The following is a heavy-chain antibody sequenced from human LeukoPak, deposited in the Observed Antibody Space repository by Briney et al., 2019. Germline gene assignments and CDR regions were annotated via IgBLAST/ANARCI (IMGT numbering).Heavy chain of an antibody. Sequence: ASVKVSCKVSGYTLTELSMHWVRQAPGKGLEWMGGFDPEDGETIYAQKFQGRVTMTEDTSTDTAYMELSSLRSEDTAVYYCATVSDILATKYYFDYWRQGTLVTVSS. CDR3: ATVSDILATKYYFDY. V-gene: IGHV1-24*01. D-gene: IGHD5-12*01. J-gene: IGHJ4*02. CDR2: FDPEDGET. CDR1: GYTLTELS.